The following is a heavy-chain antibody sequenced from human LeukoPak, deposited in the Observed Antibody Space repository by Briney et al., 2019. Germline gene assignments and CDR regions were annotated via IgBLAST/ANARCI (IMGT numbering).Heavy chain of an antibody. CDR1: XGSFSGYY. CDR3: ARGDILTGPLVFDY. D-gene: IGHD3-9*01. V-gene: IGHV4-34*01. J-gene: IGHJ4*02. Sequence: PSETLSLTCXXYXGSFSGYYWSWIRQPPGKGLEWIGEINHSGSTNYNPSLKSRVTISVDTSKNQFSLKLSSVTAADTAVYYCARGDILTGPLVFDYWGQGTLVTVSS. CDR2: INHSGST.